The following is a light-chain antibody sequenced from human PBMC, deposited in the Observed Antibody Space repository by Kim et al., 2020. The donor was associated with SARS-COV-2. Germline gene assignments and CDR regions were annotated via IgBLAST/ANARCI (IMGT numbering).Light chain of an antibody. J-gene: IGKJ2*01. V-gene: IGKV3-11*01. CDR3: QRRSTTYT. CDR2: DAS. CDR1: QGVSSY. Sequence: EIVLTQSPATLSLSPGERATLSCRASQGVSSYLAWYQQKPGQAPRLLIYDASNRATGVPARFSGSGSGTDFTLTITSLEPEDFAVYYCQRRSTTYTFGQGTKLEI.